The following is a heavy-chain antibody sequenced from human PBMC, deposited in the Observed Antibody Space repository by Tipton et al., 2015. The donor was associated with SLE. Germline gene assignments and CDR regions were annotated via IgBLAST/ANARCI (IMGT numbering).Heavy chain of an antibody. CDR3: ARKGFDAFDI. CDR1: GGSFSGYY. V-gene: IGHV4-34*01. Sequence: TLSLTCAVYGGSFSGYYWTWIRQPPGKGLEWIGEINHSGSTNYNPSLESRVTISVDTSKNQFSLKLSSVTAADTAVYYCARKGFDAFDIWGQGTMVTVSS. J-gene: IGHJ3*02. CDR2: INHSGST.